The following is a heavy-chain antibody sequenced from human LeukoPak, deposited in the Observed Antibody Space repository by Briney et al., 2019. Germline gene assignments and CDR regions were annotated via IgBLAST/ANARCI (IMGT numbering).Heavy chain of an antibody. V-gene: IGHV4-59*12. Sequence: SETLSLTCTVSGGSISSYYWSWIRQPPGKGLEWIGYIYYSGSTNYNPSLKSRVTISVDTSKNQFSLKLSSVTAADTAVYYCARSGGNYYDSSAFDIWGQGTMVTVSS. J-gene: IGHJ3*02. CDR1: GGSISSYY. CDR2: IYYSGST. CDR3: ARSGGNYYDSSAFDI. D-gene: IGHD3-22*01.